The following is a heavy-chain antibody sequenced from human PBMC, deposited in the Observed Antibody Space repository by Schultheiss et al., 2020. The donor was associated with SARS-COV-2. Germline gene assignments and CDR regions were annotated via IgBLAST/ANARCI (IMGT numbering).Heavy chain of an antibody. Sequence: SETLSLTCTVSGGSISSYYWSWIRQPAGKGLEWIGRIYTSGSTNYNPSLKSRVTISVDTSKNQFSLKLSSVTAADTAVYYCERHSFPVHYFDYWGQGTLGTVSS. V-gene: IGHV4-4*07. CDR1: GGSISSYY. CDR3: ERHSFPVHYFDY. D-gene: IGHD1-26*01. J-gene: IGHJ4*02. CDR2: IYTSGST.